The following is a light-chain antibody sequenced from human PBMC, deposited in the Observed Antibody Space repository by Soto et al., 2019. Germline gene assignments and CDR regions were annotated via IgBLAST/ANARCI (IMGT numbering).Light chain of an antibody. J-gene: IGKJ2*01. CDR3: QQYNSYSYT. Sequence: DIPMTQSPSTLSASVGDRVTITCRASESISTWLAWYQQKPGKAPKLLIYKASSLESGVPARFSGSGSGTQFTLTISSLQPDDIATYYCQQYNSYSYTFAQGTKLEIK. CDR1: ESISTW. V-gene: IGKV1-5*03. CDR2: KAS.